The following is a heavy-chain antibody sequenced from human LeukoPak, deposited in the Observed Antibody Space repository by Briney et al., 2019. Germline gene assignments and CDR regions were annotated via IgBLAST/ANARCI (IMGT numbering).Heavy chain of an antibody. CDR1: GFTFSSYG. Sequence: GGSLRLSCAASGFTFSSYGMHWVRQAPGKGLEWVSAISGSGGSTYYADSVKGRFTNSRDNSKNTLYLQMNSLRAEDTAVYYCAKATVGSHNLGAFDIWGQGTMVTVSS. CDR3: AKATVGSHNLGAFDI. J-gene: IGHJ3*02. V-gene: IGHV3-23*01. D-gene: IGHD1-1*01. CDR2: ISGSGGST.